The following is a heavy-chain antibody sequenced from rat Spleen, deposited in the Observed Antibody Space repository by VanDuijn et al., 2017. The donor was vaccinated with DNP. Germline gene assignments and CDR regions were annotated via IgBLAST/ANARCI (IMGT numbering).Heavy chain of an antibody. CDR2: IGSPAYAP. CDR1: GFTFSAYY. J-gene: IGHJ2*01. V-gene: IGHV5-22*01. D-gene: IGHD1-6*01. Sequence: EVQLVESGGGLVQPGRSLKLSCAASGFTFSAYYMAWVRQAPAKGLEWVAYIGSPAYAPYYTDSVKGRFAISRDNAKSTLYLQMNSLRSEDMATYYCARRYYGYTYFDYWGQGVTVTVSS. CDR3: ARRYYGYTYFDY.